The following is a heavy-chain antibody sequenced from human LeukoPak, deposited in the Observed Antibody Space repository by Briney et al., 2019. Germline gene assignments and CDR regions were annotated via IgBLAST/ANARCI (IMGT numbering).Heavy chain of an antibody. CDR3: AIMKADYYDSSGYPLDY. J-gene: IGHJ4*02. CDR2: IWYDGSKK. V-gene: IGHV3-33*03. Sequence: PGGSLRLSCAASGLSFRSYGFHWVRQAPGKGLEWVAVIWYDGSKKYYADSVKGRFTISRDNAKNSLYLQMNSLRAEDTALYYCAIMKADYYDSSGYPLDYWGQGTLVTVSS. D-gene: IGHD3-22*01. CDR1: GLSFRSYG.